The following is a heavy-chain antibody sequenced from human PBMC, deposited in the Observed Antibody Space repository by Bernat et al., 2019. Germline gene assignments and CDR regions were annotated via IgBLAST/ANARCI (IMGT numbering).Heavy chain of an antibody. D-gene: IGHD3-3*01. CDR3: ARENINYDFWSGYSTYYFDY. J-gene: IGHJ4*02. CDR1: GFTFSSYA. CDR2: ISYDGSNK. Sequence: QVQLVESGGGVVQPGRSLRLSCAASGFTFSSYAMHWVRQAPGKGLEWVAVISYDGSNKYYADSVKGRFTIPRDNSKNTLYLQMNSLRAEDTAVYYCARENINYDFWSGYSTYYFDYWGQGTLVTVSS. V-gene: IGHV3-30-3*01.